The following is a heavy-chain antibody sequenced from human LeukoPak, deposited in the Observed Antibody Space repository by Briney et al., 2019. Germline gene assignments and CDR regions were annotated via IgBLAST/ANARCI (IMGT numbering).Heavy chain of an antibody. CDR2: IYTSGST. V-gene: IGHV4-61*02. Sequence: SQTLSLTCTVSGGSISSGSYYWSWIRQPAGKGLEWIGRIYTSGSTNYNPSLKSRVTISVDTSKNQFSLKLSSVTAADTAVYYCAREGSYDFWSGYYRAFDIWGQGTMVTVSS. CDR3: AREGSYDFWSGYYRAFDI. J-gene: IGHJ3*02. CDR1: GGSISSGSYY. D-gene: IGHD3-3*01.